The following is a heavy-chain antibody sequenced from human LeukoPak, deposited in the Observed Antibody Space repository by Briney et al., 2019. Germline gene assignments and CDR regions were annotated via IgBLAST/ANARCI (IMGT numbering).Heavy chain of an antibody. CDR2: IHPEGNEK. CDR1: GYTFSNFW. V-gene: IGHV3-7*04. D-gene: IGHD1-1*01. J-gene: IGHJ4*02. Sequence: PGGSLRLSCAISGYTFSNFWMSWVRQAPGRGREWVANIHPEGNEKYHLESVKGRFTISRDNINNLLFLQMNALRVEDTAIYYCARGDDFSGDHWGQGTLVTVSS. CDR3: ARGDDFSGDH.